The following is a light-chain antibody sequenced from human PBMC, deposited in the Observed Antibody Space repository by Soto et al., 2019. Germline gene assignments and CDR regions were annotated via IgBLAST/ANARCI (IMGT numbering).Light chain of an antibody. V-gene: IGLV2-8*01. Sequence: QSALTQPPSASGSPGQTVSISCTGTSGDIGPYNYVSWYQQHPDKAPKLIIYEITKRPSGVPDRFSGSKSGITASLTVSGRQAEDEADYYCSSYAGSNNFVLFGGGTKVTVL. CDR3: SSYAGSNNFVL. CDR2: EIT. J-gene: IGLJ2*01. CDR1: SGDIGPYNY.